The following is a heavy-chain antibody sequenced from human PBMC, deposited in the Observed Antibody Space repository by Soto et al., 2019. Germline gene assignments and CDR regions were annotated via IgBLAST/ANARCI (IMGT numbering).Heavy chain of an antibody. CDR2: IHYSGST. J-gene: IGHJ6*02. Sequence: QVQLQESGPGLVKPSQTLSLTCTVSGGSISSGGYYWSWIRQHPGKGLDLIGYIHYSGSTYYNPSLKSRVTRSADTSKNQFSLKLTYVTAADTAVYYCARVGAPSDGMDVWGHGTTVTVSS. CDR1: GGSISSGGYY. CDR3: ARVGAPSDGMDV. D-gene: IGHD3-16*01. V-gene: IGHV4-31*03.